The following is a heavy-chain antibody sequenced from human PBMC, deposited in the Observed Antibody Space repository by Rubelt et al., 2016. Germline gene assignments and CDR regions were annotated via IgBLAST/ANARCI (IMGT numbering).Heavy chain of an antibody. V-gene: IGHV3-30*04. CDR1: GFTFSSYA. Sequence: QVQLVESGGGVVQPGRSLRLSCAASGFTFSSYAMHWVRQAPGKGLEWVAVISYDGSNKYYADSVKGRVTTFRDNAKNTLYLQMNSRRAEDTAVYYCAREITPADLDWGQGTLVTVSS. CDR2: ISYDGSNK. CDR3: AREITPADLD. D-gene: IGHD2-2*01. J-gene: IGHJ4*02.